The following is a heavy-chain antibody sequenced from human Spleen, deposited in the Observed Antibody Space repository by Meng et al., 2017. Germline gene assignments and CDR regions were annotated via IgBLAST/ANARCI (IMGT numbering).Heavy chain of an antibody. Sequence: GESLKISCAASGFTFSSYAIHWVRQAPGKGLEWVAAISYDGSYTYYADSEKGRFTTSRDNSKNTLYLQMNSLSAEVPSVYYCAEDFKSGGLIQPSDHWGQGTLVTVSS. D-gene: IGHD2-15*01. V-gene: IGHV3-30*01. CDR2: ISYDGSYT. CDR3: AEDFKSGGLIQPSDH. J-gene: IGHJ4*02. CDR1: GFTFSSYA.